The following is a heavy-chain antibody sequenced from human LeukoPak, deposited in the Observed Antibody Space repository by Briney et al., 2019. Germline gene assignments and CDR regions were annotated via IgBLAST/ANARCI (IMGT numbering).Heavy chain of an antibody. CDR2: IDYSGST. CDR3: ARDLELERNRWNYFES. Sequence: SETLPLTCTVXGGSISXXXXXXXXQPXGKXXEXXXXIDYSGSTQYNPSLKXRXTXXVDTSXXXFSLTQSPVTAADTAVYYCARDLELERNRWNYFESWGQGTLVTVSS. CDR1: GGSISXXX. J-gene: IGHJ4*02. V-gene: IGHV4-59*01. D-gene: IGHD1-1*01.